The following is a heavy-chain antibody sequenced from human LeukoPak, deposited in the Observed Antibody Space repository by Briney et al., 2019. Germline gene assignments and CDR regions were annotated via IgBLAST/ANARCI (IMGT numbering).Heavy chain of an antibody. CDR3: ARVPTWTTVSVFYFDS. J-gene: IGHJ4*02. D-gene: IGHD5/OR15-5a*01. CDR1: GYTFTDYG. Sequence: GASVKVSCKASGYTFTDYGISWVRQAPGQGPEWMGWINTFNGNTNYEQKLQGRVTMTTDTSTSTVYMELRSLRSDDTAVYYCARVPTWTTVSVFYFDSWGQGTLVTVPS. V-gene: IGHV1-18*01. CDR2: INTFNGNT.